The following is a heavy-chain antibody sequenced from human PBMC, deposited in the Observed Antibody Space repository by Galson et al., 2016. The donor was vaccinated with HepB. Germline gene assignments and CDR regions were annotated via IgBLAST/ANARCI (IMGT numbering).Heavy chain of an antibody. CDR2: INGTSTVI. V-gene: IGHV3-23*01. CDR1: QFTFNMYS. D-gene: IGHD2-8*01. CDR3: AKPLSNDILRGSGLHV. Sequence: SLRLSCAASQFTFNMYSMAWVRQAPGKGLEWVSSINGTSTVIYYADSVGGRFTISRDNSKNMLYLHMSSLSPEDTAVYFCAKPLSNDILRGSGLHVWGRGTTVTVSS. J-gene: IGHJ6*02.